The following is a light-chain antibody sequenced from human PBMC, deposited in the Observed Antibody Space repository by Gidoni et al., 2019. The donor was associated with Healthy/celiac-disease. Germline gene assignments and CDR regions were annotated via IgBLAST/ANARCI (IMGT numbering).Light chain of an antibody. CDR3: QQYGSSQT. CDR1: QSVSSSY. V-gene: IGKV3-20*01. Sequence: ESVLTQSPGTLSLSTGERATLSCRARQSVSSSYLAWYQQKPGQAPRLLIYGASSRATGIPDRFSGSGSGTDFTLTISSLEPEDFAVYYCQQYGSSQTFGQGTKVEIK. J-gene: IGKJ1*01. CDR2: GAS.